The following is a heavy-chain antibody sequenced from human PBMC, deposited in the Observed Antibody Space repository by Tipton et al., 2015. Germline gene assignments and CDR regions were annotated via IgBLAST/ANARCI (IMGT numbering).Heavy chain of an antibody. J-gene: IGHJ6*02. CDR3: ARDFWMVGAMSAMDV. CDR2: IVAIFGTA. D-gene: IGHD1-26*01. CDR1: GGIFNSYG. Sequence: QLVQSGAEVKRAGSSVKVSCMASGGIFNSYGISWVRKAPGQGLEWMGGIVAIFGTANYAQKFQGRVTITADESTSTAYMELSSLRSGDTAVYYCARDFWMVGAMSAMDVWGQGTTVTVSS. V-gene: IGHV1-69*01.